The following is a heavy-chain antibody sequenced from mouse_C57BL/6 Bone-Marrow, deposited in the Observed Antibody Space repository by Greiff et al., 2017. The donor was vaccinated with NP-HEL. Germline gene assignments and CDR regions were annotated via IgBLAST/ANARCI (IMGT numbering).Heavy chain of an antibody. V-gene: IGHV5-6*02. CDR2: ISSGGSYN. D-gene: IGHD2-3*01. J-gene: IGHJ2*01. CDR3: ARRRLLSDYFDY. CDR1: GFTFSSYG. Sequence: EVKLMESGGDLVKPGGSLKLSCAASGFTFSSYGMSWVRQTPDKRLEWVATISSGGSYNYYPDSVKGRFTISRDNAKNTLYLQMSSLKSEDTAMYYCARRRLLSDYFDYWGQGTTLTVSS.